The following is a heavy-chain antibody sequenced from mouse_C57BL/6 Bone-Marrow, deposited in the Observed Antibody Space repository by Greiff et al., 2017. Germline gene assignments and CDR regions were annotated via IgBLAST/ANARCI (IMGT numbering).Heavy chain of an antibody. V-gene: IGHV1-81*01. CDR1: GYTFTSYG. CDR3: ARGGYDYDGGFAY. Sequence: VKLMESGAELARPGASVKLSCKASGYTFTSYGISWVKQRTGQGLEWIGEIYPRSGNTYYNEKFKGKATLTADKSSSTAYMELRSLTSEDSAVYFCARGGYDYDGGFAYWGQGTLVTVSA. J-gene: IGHJ3*01. CDR2: IYPRSGNT. D-gene: IGHD2-4*01.